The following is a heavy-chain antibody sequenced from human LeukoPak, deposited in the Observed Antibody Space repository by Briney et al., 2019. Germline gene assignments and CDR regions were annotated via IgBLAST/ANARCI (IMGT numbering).Heavy chain of an antibody. D-gene: IGHD6-13*01. J-gene: IGHJ4*02. CDR3: AKDTSTRWYSSTPLPGDY. V-gene: IGHV3-23*01. CDR2: ITGSGGNT. CDR1: GVTFSSYA. Sequence: KTGGSLRLSCAASGVTFSSYAMSWVRQAPGKGLEWVSGITGSGGNTYYADSVKGRFTISRDNSKNTLYLQMSSLRAEDTAIYYCAKDTSTRWYSSTPLPGDYWGQGTLVTVSS.